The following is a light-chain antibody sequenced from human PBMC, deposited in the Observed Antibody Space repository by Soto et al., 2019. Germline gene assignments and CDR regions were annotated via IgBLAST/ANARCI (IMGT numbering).Light chain of an antibody. J-gene: IGLJ1*01. V-gene: IGLV1-44*01. CDR2: NNN. CDR1: SSNIGTNA. CDR3: AAWDDRLNGYV. Sequence: QSVLTQPHSASGTPGQRVTISCSGGSSNIGTNAVNWYQQLPGTAPKLLIYNNNQRPSGVPDRFSGSKSGTSASLAISGLQSEDEADYYCAAWDDRLNGYVFGTGTKVTVL.